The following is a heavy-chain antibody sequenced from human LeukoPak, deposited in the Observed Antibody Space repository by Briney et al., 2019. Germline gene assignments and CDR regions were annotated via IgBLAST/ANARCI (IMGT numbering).Heavy chain of an antibody. J-gene: IGHJ6*02. CDR2: IIPIFGTA. CDR1: GGTFSSYA. Sequence: ASVKVSCTTSGGTFSSYAISWVRQAPGQGLEWMGGIIPIFGTANYAQKFQGRVTITADESTSTAYMELSSLRSEDTAVYYCARDYSNLGSPGDNYYYGMDVWGQGTTVTVSS. CDR3: ARDYSNLGSPGDNYYYGMDV. V-gene: IGHV1-69*13. D-gene: IGHD4-11*01.